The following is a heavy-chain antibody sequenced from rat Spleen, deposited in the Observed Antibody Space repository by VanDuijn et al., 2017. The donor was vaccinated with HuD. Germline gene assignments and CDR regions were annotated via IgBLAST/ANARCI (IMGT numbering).Heavy chain of an antibody. CDR1: GFTFSTYG. CDR2: ISTGGGDT. J-gene: IGHJ2*01. D-gene: IGHD1-1*01. CDR3: TTDGLLQWYYFDY. Sequence: EVQLVESGGGLVQPGRSLKLSCVASGFTFSTYGMAWVRQTPTKGLEWVASISTGGGDTYYRDSVKGRFTISRENAKSSLYLQMDSLRSEDTATYYCTTDGLLQWYYFDYWGQGVMVTVSS. V-gene: IGHV5-20*01.